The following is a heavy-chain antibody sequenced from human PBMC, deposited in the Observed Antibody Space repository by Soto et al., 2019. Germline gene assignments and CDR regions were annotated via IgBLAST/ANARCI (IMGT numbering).Heavy chain of an antibody. CDR1: GGSISSGGYY. CDR2: IYYSGST. V-gene: IGHV4-31*03. D-gene: IGHD6-13*01. CDR3: ARVGEYSSSWYAGY. J-gene: IGHJ4*02. Sequence: QVQLQESGPGLVKPSQTLSLTCTVSGGSISSGGYYWSWIRQHPGKGLEWIGYIYYSGSTYYNPSHRRRVTASVDTSKNHFALKLRSVTAAETAVYYCARVGEYSSSWYAGYWCQGTLVTVSS.